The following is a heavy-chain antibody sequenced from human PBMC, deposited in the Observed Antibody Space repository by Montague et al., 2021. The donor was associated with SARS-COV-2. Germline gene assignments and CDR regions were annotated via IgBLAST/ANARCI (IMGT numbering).Heavy chain of an antibody. V-gene: IGHV3-30*04. J-gene: IGHJ6*03. CDR3: ARDTRGFWSGFGYYYYMDV. Sequence: SLRLSCAASGLTFSSYAMHWVRQAPGKGLEWVAVISYDGSNKYYADSVKGRFTISRDNSKNTLYLQMNSLRAEDTAVYYCARDTRGFWSGFGYYYYMDVWGKGTTVTVSS. CDR2: ISYDGSNK. CDR1: GLTFSSYA. D-gene: IGHD3-3*01.